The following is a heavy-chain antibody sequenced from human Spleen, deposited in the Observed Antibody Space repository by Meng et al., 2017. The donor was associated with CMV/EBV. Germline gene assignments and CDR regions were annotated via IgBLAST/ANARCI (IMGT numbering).Heavy chain of an antibody. CDR3: AKGKSATLGYGMDI. CDR1: GFTVSSNY. V-gene: IGHV3-53*05. D-gene: IGHD3-10*01. J-gene: IGHJ6*02. CDR2: IYSGGST. Sequence: GGSLRLSCAASGFTVSSNYMSWVRQAPGKGLEWVSVIYSGGSTYYADSVKGRFTISRDNSKNTLYLQMNSLRGEDTALYYCAKGKSATLGYGMDIWGQGTTVTVSS.